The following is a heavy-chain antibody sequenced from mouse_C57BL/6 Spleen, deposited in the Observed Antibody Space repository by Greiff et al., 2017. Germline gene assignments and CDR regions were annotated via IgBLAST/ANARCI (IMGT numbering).Heavy chain of an antibody. Sequence: EVKLVESGGGLVKPGGSLKLSCAASGFTFSDYGMHWVRQAPEKGLEWVAYISSGSSTIYYADTVKGRFTISRDNAKNTLFLQMTSLRSEDTAMYYCARPNWDVWFAYWGQGTLVTVSA. J-gene: IGHJ3*01. CDR1: GFTFSDYG. CDR2: ISSGSSTI. V-gene: IGHV5-17*01. CDR3: ARPNWDVWFAY. D-gene: IGHD4-1*01.